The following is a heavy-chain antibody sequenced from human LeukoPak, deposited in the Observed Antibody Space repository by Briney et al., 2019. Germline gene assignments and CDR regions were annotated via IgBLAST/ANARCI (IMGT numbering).Heavy chain of an antibody. CDR2: IIPIFGTA. CDR1: GGTFSSYA. CDR3: ARDPIVVVAATPPTYYYYGMDV. D-gene: IGHD2-15*01. V-gene: IGHV1-69*13. Sequence: PGASVKVSCKASGGTFSSYAISWVRQAPGQGLEWMGGIIPIFGTANYAQKFQGRVTITADESTSTAYMELSSLRSEDTAVYYCARDPIVVVAATPPTYYYYGMDVWGQGTTVTVSS. J-gene: IGHJ6*02.